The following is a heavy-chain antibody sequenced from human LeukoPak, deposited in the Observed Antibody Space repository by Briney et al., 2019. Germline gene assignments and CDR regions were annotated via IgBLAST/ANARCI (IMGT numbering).Heavy chain of an antibody. D-gene: IGHD2-2*02. V-gene: IGHV1-2*04. Sequence: ASVKVSCKASGYTFTGYYMHWVRQAPGQGLEWMGWINPNSGGTNYAQKFQGWVTMTRDTFISTAYMELSRLRSDDTAVYYCARSGYLHCSSTSCYTPTFDYWGQGTLVTVSS. CDR1: GYTFTGYY. J-gene: IGHJ4*02. CDR2: INPNSGGT. CDR3: ARSGYLHCSSTSCYTPTFDY.